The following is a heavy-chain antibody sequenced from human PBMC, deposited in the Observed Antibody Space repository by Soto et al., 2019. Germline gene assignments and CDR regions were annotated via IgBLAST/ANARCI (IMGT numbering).Heavy chain of an antibody. J-gene: IGHJ3*02. CDR3: ARDWRDYGGNSEAFDI. V-gene: IGHV1-69*05. CDR2: IIPIFGTA. D-gene: IGHD4-17*01. CDR1: GGTFSIYA. Sequence: SVKVSCKASGGTFSIYAISWVRQAPGQGLEWMGGIIPIFGTANYAQKLQGRVTMTTDTSTSTAYMELRSLRSDDTAVYYCARDWRDYGGNSEAFDIWGQGTMVTVSS.